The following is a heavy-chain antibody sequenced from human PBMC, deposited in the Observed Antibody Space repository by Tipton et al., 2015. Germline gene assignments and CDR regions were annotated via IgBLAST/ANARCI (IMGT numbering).Heavy chain of an antibody. V-gene: IGHV4-59*01. J-gene: IGHJ6*02. CDR2: IYYSGST. CDR3: ARGYTGVLNYYYFYVMDV. D-gene: IGHD5-24*01. CDR1: GDSINSYY. Sequence: LRLSCTVSGDSINSYYWSWIRQPPGKGLEWIANIYYSGSTNYNPSLKSRVTISIDTSKNQFSLKLSSVAAADTAVYYCARGYTGVLNYYYFYVMDVWGQGTTVTVSS.